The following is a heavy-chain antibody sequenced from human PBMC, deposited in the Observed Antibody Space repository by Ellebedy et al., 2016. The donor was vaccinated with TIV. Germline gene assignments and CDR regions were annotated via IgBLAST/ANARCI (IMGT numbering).Heavy chain of an antibody. CDR3: ARSPSVAGTIDY. D-gene: IGHD6-19*01. CDR1: GFTFNIYA. CDR2: IAYDGSN. V-gene: IGHV3-30*04. J-gene: IGHJ4*02. Sequence: GESLKISCAASGFTFNIYALHWVRQAPGKGLEWVAVIAYDGSNFYAESVKGRFTISRDNSKNTFYLQMTSLRVEDTAVYFCARSPSVAGTIDYWGQGSLVTVSS.